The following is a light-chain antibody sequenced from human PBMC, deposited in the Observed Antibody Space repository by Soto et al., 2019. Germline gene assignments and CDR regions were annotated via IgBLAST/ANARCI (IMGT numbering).Light chain of an antibody. J-gene: IGKJ1*01. V-gene: IGKV3-15*01. CDR2: GAS. CDR3: QQYNNWPRGT. CDR1: QSLSSN. Sequence: ETVMTQSPATLSVSPGERATLSRRASQSLSSNLAWYQHKPGQPPRLLIYGASTRATGVPARFSGSGSGTEFTLTISSLQSEDVAVYYCQQYNNWPRGTFGQGTKVDIK.